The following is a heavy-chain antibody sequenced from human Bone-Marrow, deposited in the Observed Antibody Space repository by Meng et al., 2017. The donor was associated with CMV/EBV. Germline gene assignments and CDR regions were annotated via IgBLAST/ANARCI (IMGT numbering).Heavy chain of an antibody. J-gene: IGHJ4*02. V-gene: IGHV3-73*01. D-gene: IGHD4-17*01. CDR2: IRTKGNNYAT. Sequence: GGSLRLSCAASGFTFSGSSMHWVRQASGKGLEWVGRIRTKGNNYATAYAASVKGRSTISRDDSKDTVYLQMNSLKTEDTAVYYCAKTLVSTTEGYWGQGTLVTVSS. CDR3: AKTLVSTTEGY. CDR1: GFTFSGSS.